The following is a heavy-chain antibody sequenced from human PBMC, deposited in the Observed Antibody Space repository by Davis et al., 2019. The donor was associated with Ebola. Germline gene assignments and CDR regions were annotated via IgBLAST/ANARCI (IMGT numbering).Heavy chain of an antibody. CDR2: ISWNSDSI. D-gene: IGHD2-15*01. Sequence: GGSLRLSCAGSGFAFGDYAMHWVRQAPGKGLEWVSGISWNSDSIVYADSVKGRFTISRDNSKNTLYLQMNSLRAEDTAVYYCATTDTVWGQGTLVTVSS. CDR1: GFAFGDYA. CDR3: ATTDTV. J-gene: IGHJ4*02. V-gene: IGHV3-9*01.